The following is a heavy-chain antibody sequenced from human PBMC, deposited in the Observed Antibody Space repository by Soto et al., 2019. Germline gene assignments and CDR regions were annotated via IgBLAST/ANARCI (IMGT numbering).Heavy chain of an antibody. V-gene: IGHV3-23*01. CDR3: AKMSHSSAWSHLDY. CDR1: GFTFSSYA. CDR2: ISGSGDNT. Sequence: GGSLRLSCAASGFTFSSYAMSWVRQAPGKGLEWVSGISGSGDNTYYADSVKGRFTISRDNSKNTLYLQMNSLRAEDTAVYFCAKMSHSSAWSHLDYWGQGTLVTVSS. D-gene: IGHD6-19*01. J-gene: IGHJ4*02.